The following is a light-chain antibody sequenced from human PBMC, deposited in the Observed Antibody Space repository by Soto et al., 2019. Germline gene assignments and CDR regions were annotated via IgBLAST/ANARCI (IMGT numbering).Light chain of an antibody. Sequence: QSALTQPRSVSGSPGQSVTISCTGTSSDVGGYNYVSWYQQHPGKAPKLMIYDVSKRPSGVPDRFSGSKYGNTASLTISGLQAEDEADYYCCSYAGSYLLFGGGTKLTVL. CDR3: CSYAGSYLL. CDR1: SSDVGGYNY. J-gene: IGLJ2*01. V-gene: IGLV2-11*01. CDR2: DVS.